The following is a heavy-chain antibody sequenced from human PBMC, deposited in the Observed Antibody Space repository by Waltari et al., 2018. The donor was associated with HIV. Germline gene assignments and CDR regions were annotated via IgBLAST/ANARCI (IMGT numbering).Heavy chain of an antibody. V-gene: IGHV4-34*01. CDR3: ARQYSSSCQPMDY. Sequence: QVQLQQWGAGLLKPSETLSLTCAVYGGSFSGYYWSWIRQPPGKGLEWIGEINHSGSTNYNPSLKSRVTISVDTSKNQFSLKLSSVTAADTAVYYCARQYSSSCQPMDYWGQGTLVTVSS. D-gene: IGHD6-13*01. J-gene: IGHJ4*02. CDR1: GGSFSGYY. CDR2: INHSGST.